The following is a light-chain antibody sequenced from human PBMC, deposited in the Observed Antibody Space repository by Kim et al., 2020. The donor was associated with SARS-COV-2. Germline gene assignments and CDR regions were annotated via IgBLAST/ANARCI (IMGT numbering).Light chain of an antibody. CDR2: YDT. J-gene: IGLJ2*01. CDR3: QVWDSSSDHLI. Sequence: SYELTQPPSVSVAPGNTARISCGADNIGSKTVHWYQQRPGQAPVKVIHYDTDRPSGIPERFSGATSGNTANLTISRVAAGDEADYYCQVWDSSSDHLIFGGGTKRT. CDR1: NIGSKT. V-gene: IGLV3-21*04.